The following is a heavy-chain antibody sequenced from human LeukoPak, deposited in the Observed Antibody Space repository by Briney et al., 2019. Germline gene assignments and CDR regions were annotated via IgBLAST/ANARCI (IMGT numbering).Heavy chain of an antibody. CDR3: VRGGGSFDS. CDR1: GFTFSDFW. CDR2: IKYDGSDK. Sequence: GGSLRLSCAASGFTFSDFWMSWVRQAPTKGLEWVANIKYDGSDKRYVDSVKGRFTVSRDNANNSLYLQMNSLRAEETALYYGVRGGGSFDSWGQGTLVTVSS. V-gene: IGHV3-7*04. D-gene: IGHD3-16*01. J-gene: IGHJ4*02.